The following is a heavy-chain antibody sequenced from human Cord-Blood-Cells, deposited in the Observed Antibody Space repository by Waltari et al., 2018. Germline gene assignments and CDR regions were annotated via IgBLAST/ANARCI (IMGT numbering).Heavy chain of an antibody. CDR1: GGSFSGYY. V-gene: IGHV4-34*01. Sequence: QVQLQQWGAGLLKPSETLSLTCAVYGGSFSGYYWSWIRQPPGQGLEWIGEINHSGRTNYNPSLKSRVTISVDTSKNQFSLKLSSVTAADTAVYYCARSDVDIVATIKDPDYYYGMDVWGQGTTVTVSS. J-gene: IGHJ6*02. CDR2: INHSGRT. D-gene: IGHD5-12*01. CDR3: ARSDVDIVATIKDPDYYYGMDV.